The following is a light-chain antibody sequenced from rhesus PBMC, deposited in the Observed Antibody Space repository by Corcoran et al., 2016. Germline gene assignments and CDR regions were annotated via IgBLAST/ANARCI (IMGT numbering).Light chain of an antibody. Sequence: DIQMTQSPSSLSASVGDTVIITCRASQGISSWLAWYQQKPGKALKLLIYKASSLQSGVPSRFSGSGSGTDFTLTISSLQSEDFATYYCQQYSSRPYSFGQGTKVEIK. V-gene: IGKV1-22*01. CDR1: QGISSW. J-gene: IGKJ2*01. CDR2: KAS. CDR3: QQYSSRPYS.